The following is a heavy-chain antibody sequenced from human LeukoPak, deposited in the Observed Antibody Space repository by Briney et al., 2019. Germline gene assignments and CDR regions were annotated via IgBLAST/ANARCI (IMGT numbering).Heavy chain of an antibody. J-gene: IGHJ5*02. CDR3: ARDLMGAHNWFDP. V-gene: IGHV1-46*01. D-gene: IGHD1-26*01. CDR2: VNPSGGST. CDR1: GYTFTSYY. Sequence: GASVKVSCKASGYTFTSYYMHWVRQAPGQGLEWMGIVNPSGGSTSYAQKFQGRVTMTRDMSTSTVYMELSSLRSEDTAVYYCARDLMGAHNWFDPWGQGTLVTVSS.